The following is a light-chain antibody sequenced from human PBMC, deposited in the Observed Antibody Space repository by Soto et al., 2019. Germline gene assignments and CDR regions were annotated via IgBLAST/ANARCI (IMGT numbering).Light chain of an antibody. CDR2: EVR. CDR1: SSDVGGYNH. V-gene: IGLV2-14*01. CDR3: SSYTTSTTVV. Sequence: QSALTQPASVSGSPGQSITISCTGTSSDVGGYNHVSWYQQHPGKAPKLMISEVRNRPSGVSDRFSGSKSGNTASLTISGLQAEDEADYYCSSYTTSTTVVFGGGTKVTFL. J-gene: IGLJ2*01.